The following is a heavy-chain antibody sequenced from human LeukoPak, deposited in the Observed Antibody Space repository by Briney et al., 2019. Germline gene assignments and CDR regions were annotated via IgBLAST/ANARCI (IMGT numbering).Heavy chain of an antibody. D-gene: IGHD3-10*01. CDR1: GFTFSSYA. CDR2: ISYDGSNK. CDR3: ARVRHYGSGSYPGY. Sequence: GGSLRLSCAASGFTFSSYAMHWVRQAPGKGLEWVAVISYDGSNKYYADTVKGRFTISRDNSKNTLYLQMNSLRAEDTAMYYCARVRHYGSGSYPGYWGQGTLVTVFS. V-gene: IGHV3-30*04. J-gene: IGHJ4*02.